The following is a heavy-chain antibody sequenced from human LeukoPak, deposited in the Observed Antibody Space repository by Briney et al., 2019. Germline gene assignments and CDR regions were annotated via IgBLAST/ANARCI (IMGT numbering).Heavy chain of an antibody. V-gene: IGHV4-61*02. CDR3: ARHSSVRSPFDY. Sequence: SQTLSLTCTVSGGSISSGSYYWSWIRQPAGKGLEWIGRIYTSGSTNYNPSLESRVTISVDTSKNQFSLKLSSVTASDTAVYYCARHSSVRSPFDYWGQGTLVTVSS. D-gene: IGHD5/OR15-5a*01. CDR2: IYTSGST. J-gene: IGHJ4*02. CDR1: GGSISSGSYY.